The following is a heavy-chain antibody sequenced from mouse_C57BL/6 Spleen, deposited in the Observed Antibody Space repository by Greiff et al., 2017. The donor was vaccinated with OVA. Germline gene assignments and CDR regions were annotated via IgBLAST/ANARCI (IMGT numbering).Heavy chain of an antibody. V-gene: IGHV14-2*01. J-gene: IGHJ2*01. CDR3: ARLGGRGETFDY. CDR1: GFNIKDYY. Sequence: VQLQQSGAELVKPGASVKLSCTASGFNIKDYYMHWVKQRTEQGLEWIGRIDPEDGETKSAPKFQGKATITADTSSNTAYLQLSSLTSEDTAVYYCARLGGRGETFDYWGQGTTLTVSS. CDR2: IDPEDGET.